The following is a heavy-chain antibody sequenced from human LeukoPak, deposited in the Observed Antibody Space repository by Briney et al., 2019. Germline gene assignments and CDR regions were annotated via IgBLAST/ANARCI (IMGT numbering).Heavy chain of an antibody. D-gene: IGHD3-9*01. Sequence: GGSLRLSCAASGFTFSSYEMNWVRQAPGKGLEWVSYISSSGSTIYYADSVKGRFTISRDNAKNSLYLQMNSLRAEDTAVYYCARDSYDILTGYEGDYWGQGTLVTVSS. CDR2: ISSSGSTI. CDR3: ARDSYDILTGYEGDY. V-gene: IGHV3-48*03. CDR1: GFTFSSYE. J-gene: IGHJ4*02.